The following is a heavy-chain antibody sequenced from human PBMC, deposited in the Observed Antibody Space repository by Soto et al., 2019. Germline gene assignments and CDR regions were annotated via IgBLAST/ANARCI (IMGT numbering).Heavy chain of an antibody. CDR1: GGSISSCY. Sequence: QVQLQESGPGLVKPSETLSLTCTVSGGSISSCYWSWIRQPPGKGLEWIGYIYYSGSTNYNPSLKSRVTISVDTSKNQFSLKLSSVTAADTAVYYCAREVAEYSSSSGYFDLWGRGTLVTVSS. J-gene: IGHJ2*01. V-gene: IGHV4-59*01. D-gene: IGHD6-6*01. CDR2: IYYSGST. CDR3: AREVAEYSSSSGYFDL.